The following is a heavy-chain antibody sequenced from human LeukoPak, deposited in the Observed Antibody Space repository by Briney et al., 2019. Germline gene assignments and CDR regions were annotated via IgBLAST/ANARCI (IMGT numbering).Heavy chain of an antibody. CDR1: GYTFTRYY. CDR2: INPSGGST. V-gene: IGHV1-46*01. CDR3: ARVANQTFDI. J-gene: IGHJ3*02. Sequence: ASVKVPCKASGYTFTRYYMHWVRQAPGQGLEWMGIINPSGGSTSYAQKFQGRVTMTRDTSTSTVYMELSSLRSEDTAVYYCARVANQTFDIWGQGTMVTVSS. D-gene: IGHD2-21*01.